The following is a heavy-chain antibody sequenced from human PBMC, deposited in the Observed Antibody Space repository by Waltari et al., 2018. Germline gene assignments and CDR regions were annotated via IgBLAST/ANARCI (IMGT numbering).Heavy chain of an antibody. J-gene: IGHJ3*02. CDR3: AKDILDIVVVPAAIPDAFDI. CDR2: ISGSGGST. D-gene: IGHD2-2*02. Sequence: EVQLLESGGGLVQPGGSLRLSCAASGFTFSSYAMSWVRQAPGQGLEWVSAISGSGGSTYYADSVKGRFTISRDNSKNTLYLQMNSLRAEDTAVYYCAKDILDIVVVPAAIPDAFDIWGQGTMVTVSS. CDR1: GFTFSSYA. V-gene: IGHV3-23*01.